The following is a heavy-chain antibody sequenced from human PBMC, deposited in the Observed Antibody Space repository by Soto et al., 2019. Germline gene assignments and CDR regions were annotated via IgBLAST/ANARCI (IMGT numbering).Heavy chain of an antibody. J-gene: IGHJ5*02. D-gene: IGHD2-2*01. CDR2: ISSSGSTI. V-gene: IGHV3-11*01. CDR3: ARDRAGGQYQLLPGFFEP. CDR1: GFTFSDYY. Sequence: PGGSLRLSCAASGFTFSDYYMIWIRQAPGKGLEWVSYISSSGSTIYYADSVKGRFTISRDNAKNSLYLQMNSLRAEDTAVYYCARDRAGGQYQLLPGFFEPWGQGTLVTVSS.